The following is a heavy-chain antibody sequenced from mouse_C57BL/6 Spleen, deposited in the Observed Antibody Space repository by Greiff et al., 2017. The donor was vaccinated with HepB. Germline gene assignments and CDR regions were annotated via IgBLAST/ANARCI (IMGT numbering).Heavy chain of an antibody. D-gene: IGHD2-4*01. CDR1: GYAFSSSW. V-gene: IGHV1-82*01. Sequence: QVQLQQSGPELVKPGASVKISCKASGYAFSSSWMNWVKQRPGKGLVWIGRIYPGDGDTNYNGKFKGKATLTADKSSSTAYMQLSSLTSEDSAVYFCARYDYYFDYWGQGTTLTVSS. J-gene: IGHJ2*01. CDR2: IYPGDGDT. CDR3: ARYDYYFDY.